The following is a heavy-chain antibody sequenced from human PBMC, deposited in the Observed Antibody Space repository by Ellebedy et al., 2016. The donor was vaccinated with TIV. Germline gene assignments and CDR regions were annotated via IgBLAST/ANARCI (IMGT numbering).Heavy chain of an antibody. CDR1: GFTFSSYA. D-gene: IGHD3-10*01. Sequence: GESLKISCAASGFTFSSYAMHWVRQAPGKGLEWVAVISYDGSNKYYADSVKGRFTISRDNSKNTLYLQMNSLRAEDTAVYYCARGAVWFGEFILDYWGQGTLVTVSS. CDR2: ISYDGSNK. J-gene: IGHJ4*02. V-gene: IGHV3-30*01. CDR3: ARGAVWFGEFILDY.